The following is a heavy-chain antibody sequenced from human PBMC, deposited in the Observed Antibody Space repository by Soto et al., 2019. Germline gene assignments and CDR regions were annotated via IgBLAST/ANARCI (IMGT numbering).Heavy chain of an antibody. CDR1: GFTFSSYW. CDR3: ARDKRDCSGGSCYLHYYYYGMDV. Sequence: PGGSLRLSCAASGFTFSSYWMSWVRQAPGKGLEWVANIKQDGSEKYYVDSVKGRFTISRDNAKNSLYLQMNSLRAEDTAVYYCARDKRDCSGGSCYLHYYYYGMDVWGQGTTVTVSS. D-gene: IGHD2-15*01. J-gene: IGHJ6*02. CDR2: IKQDGSEK. V-gene: IGHV3-7*01.